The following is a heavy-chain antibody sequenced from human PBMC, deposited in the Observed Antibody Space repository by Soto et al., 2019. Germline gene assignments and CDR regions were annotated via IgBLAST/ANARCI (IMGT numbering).Heavy chain of an antibody. CDR3: ARTLDFWSGYLVDS. V-gene: IGHV5-10-1*01. CDR1: GFNFTNYW. CDR2: IDPSDSYS. Sequence: GESLKISCQGSGFNFTNYWISWVRQRPGKGLEWMGRIDPSDSYSDYSPSFQGHITFSYDKSISTAYLQWGSLEASDTAKYFCARTLDFWSGYLVDSWGLGTLVTVSS. J-gene: IGHJ4*02. D-gene: IGHD3-3*01.